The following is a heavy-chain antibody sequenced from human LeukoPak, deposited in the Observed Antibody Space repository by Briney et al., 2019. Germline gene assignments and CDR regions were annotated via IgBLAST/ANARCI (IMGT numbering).Heavy chain of an antibody. D-gene: IGHD5-12*01. CDR3: ARHGPRRDGYNYDY. CDR1: GSSISSSSYY. CDR2: LSYTGST. V-gene: IGHV4-61*05. J-gene: IGHJ4*02. Sequence: PSETLALTCVVSGSSISSSSYYWGWIRQPPGKGLESIGYLSYTGSTNCNPSLKSRVTISVDTSKNQFSLKLTSVTAADTAVYYCARHGPRRDGYNYDYWGQGTLVTVSS.